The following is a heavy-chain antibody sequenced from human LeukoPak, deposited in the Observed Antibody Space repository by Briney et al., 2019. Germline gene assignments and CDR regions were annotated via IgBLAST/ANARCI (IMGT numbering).Heavy chain of an antibody. D-gene: IGHD1-1*01. CDR2: IYHSGNT. J-gene: IGHJ4*02. CDR3: ARARNEGGYFDY. Sequence: PSETLSLTCAVSGGSISSSYWWSWVRQHPGKGLEWIGEIYHSGNTHYSPSLKSRVTVSMDTSKNQFSLKLTSVTAADTAVYYCARARNEGGYFDYWGQGTLVTVSS. CDR1: GGSISSSYW. V-gene: IGHV4-4*02.